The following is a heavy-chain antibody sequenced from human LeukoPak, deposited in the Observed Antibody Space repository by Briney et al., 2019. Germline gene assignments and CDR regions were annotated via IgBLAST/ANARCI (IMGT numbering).Heavy chain of an antibody. Sequence: KTSETLSLTCSVSDGSIRSYHWSWIRQPTGKGLEWIGNIYYVSGKTNYNPSVESRVTISIDTSKNQFSLKLRSVTAADTAVYFCSGRSLGDYYYGMDVWGQGTTVTVSS. J-gene: IGHJ6*02. CDR2: IYYVSGKT. CDR3: SGRSLGDYYYGMDV. V-gene: IGHV4-59*08. D-gene: IGHD3-16*01. CDR1: DGSIRSYH.